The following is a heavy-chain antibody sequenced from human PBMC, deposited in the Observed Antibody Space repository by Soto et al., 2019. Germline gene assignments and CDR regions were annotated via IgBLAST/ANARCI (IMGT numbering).Heavy chain of an antibody. Sequence: ASLSLTCTVSGGPISSSRYYWGWVRDPPGRGLEWIGSIYYSGNFHYNPSLRSPVTMSVDTSKNQFALRLSSVTAADTAVYYCARKAMSSSWHVFDPWGQGILVTFSS. CDR1: GGPISSSRYY. CDR2: IYYSGNF. J-gene: IGHJ5*02. V-gene: IGHV4-39*01. CDR3: ARKAMSSSWHVFDP. D-gene: IGHD6-19*01.